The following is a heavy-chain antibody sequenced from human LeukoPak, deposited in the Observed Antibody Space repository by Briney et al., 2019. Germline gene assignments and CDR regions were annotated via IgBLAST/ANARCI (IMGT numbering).Heavy chain of an antibody. D-gene: IGHD3-10*01. CDR2: IRHDGSEK. CDR3: ARDGMGVIKAFDI. Sequence: GGSLRLSCAASGFTFSSYWVSWVRQVPGKGLEWVANIRHDGSEKYFVDSVKGRFTISRDNAKNSLYLQMNSLRAEETAVYYCARDGMGVIKAFDIWGQGTMVTVSS. J-gene: IGHJ3*02. V-gene: IGHV3-7*05. CDR1: GFTFSSYW.